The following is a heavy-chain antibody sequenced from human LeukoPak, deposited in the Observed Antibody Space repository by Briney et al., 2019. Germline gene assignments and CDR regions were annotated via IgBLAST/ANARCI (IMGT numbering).Heavy chain of an antibody. V-gene: IGHV4-4*02. CDR3: ARRHVQYTSSSDPYYFDY. CDR2: INHSGST. J-gene: IGHJ4*02. CDR1: GGSISSSNW. D-gene: IGHD6-6*01. Sequence: TSETLSLTCAVSGGSISSSNWWSWVRQPPGKGLEWIGEINHSGSTNYNPSLKSRLTISVDTSKNQFSLKLSSVTAADTAVYYCARRHVQYTSSSDPYYFDYWGQGTLVTVSS.